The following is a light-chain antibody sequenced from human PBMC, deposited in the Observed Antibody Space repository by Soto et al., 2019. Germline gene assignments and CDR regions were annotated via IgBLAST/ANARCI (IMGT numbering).Light chain of an antibody. V-gene: IGLV1-44*01. J-gene: IGLJ3*02. CDR2: SNN. Sequence: QSVLTQPPSASGTPGQRVTISGSGSSSNIGANAVNWHQQLPGTAPKLLIYSNNQRPSGVPERFSGSKSGTSASLALSGLQSEDEADYFCAVWDDRLAGWVFGGGTKLTVL. CDR3: AVWDDRLAGWV. CDR1: SSNIGANA.